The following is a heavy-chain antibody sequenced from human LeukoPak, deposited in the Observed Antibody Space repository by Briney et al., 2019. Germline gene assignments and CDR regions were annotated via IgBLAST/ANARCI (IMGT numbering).Heavy chain of an antibody. J-gene: IGHJ4*02. CDR3: AKRGVVIRVILVGFHKEAYYFDS. CDR1: GITLSNYG. V-gene: IGHV3-23*01. D-gene: IGHD2-21*01. Sequence: GGSLRLSCAVSGITLSNYGMSWVRQAPGKGLEWVAGISDSGGRTNYADSVKGRFTISRDYSKNTLYLQMNSLRAEDTAVYFCAKRGVVIRVILVGFHKEAYYFDSWGQGALVTASS. CDR2: ISDSGGRT.